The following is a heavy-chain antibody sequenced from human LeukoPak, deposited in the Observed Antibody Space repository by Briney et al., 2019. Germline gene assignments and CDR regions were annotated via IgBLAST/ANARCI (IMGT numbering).Heavy chain of an antibody. V-gene: IGHV2-5*01. J-gene: IGHJ5*02. CDR2: IYWNDDK. CDR1: GFSLSTSGVG. CDR3: AHRGYYYDSGGYNWFDP. D-gene: IGHD3-22*01. Sequence: SGPTLVNPTQTLTLTCTFSGFSLSTSGVGVGWIRQPPGKALEWLALIYWNDDKRYSPSLKSRLTITKDTSKNQVVLTMTNMDPVDTATYYCAHRGYYYDSGGYNWFDPWGQGTLVTVSS.